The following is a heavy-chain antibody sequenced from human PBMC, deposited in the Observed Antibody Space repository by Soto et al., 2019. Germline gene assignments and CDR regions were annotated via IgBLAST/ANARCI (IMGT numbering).Heavy chain of an antibody. CDR1: GGSVSSGSYY. D-gene: IGHD3-22*01. J-gene: IGHJ4*02. CDR3: ARDDSSGYHIAY. CDR2: IYYSGST. V-gene: IGHV4-61*01. Sequence: PSETLSLTCPFSGGSVSSGSYYWSWIRQPPGKGLEWIGYIYYSGSTNYNPSLKSRVTISVDTSKNQFSLKLSSVTAADTAVYYCARDDSSGYHIAYWGQGTLVTVSS.